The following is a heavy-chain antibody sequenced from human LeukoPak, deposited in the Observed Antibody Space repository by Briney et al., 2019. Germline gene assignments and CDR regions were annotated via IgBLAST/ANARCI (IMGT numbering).Heavy chain of an antibody. Sequence: PSETLSLTCTVSGGSISSDYWSWIRQPPGKGLEWIGYIYYSGITNYNPSLKSRVTISVDTSKNQFSLKLSSVTAADTAVYYCARDDSSGYIYFRHWGQGTLVTVSS. V-gene: IGHV4-59*01. CDR2: IYYSGIT. D-gene: IGHD3-22*01. CDR3: ARDDSSGYIYFRH. J-gene: IGHJ1*01. CDR1: GGSISSDY.